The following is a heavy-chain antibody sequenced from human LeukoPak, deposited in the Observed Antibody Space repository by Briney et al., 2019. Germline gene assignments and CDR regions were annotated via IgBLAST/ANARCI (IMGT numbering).Heavy chain of an antibody. J-gene: IGHJ5*02. CDR1: GGSISSYY. CDR3: ARDIAVAGIGCFDP. CDR2: IYYSGST. Sequence: SETLSLTCTVSGGSISSYYWSWIRQPPGKGLEWIGYIYYSGSTDYNPSLKGRVTISVDTSKNQFSLKLSCVTAADTAVYYCARDIAVAGIGCFDPWGQGTLVTVSS. V-gene: IGHV4-59*01. D-gene: IGHD6-19*01.